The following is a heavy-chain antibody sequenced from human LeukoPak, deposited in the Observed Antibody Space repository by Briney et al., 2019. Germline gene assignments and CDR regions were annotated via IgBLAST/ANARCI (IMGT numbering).Heavy chain of an antibody. CDR3: AKVGSLLWFGERAYYFDY. Sequence: GGSLRLSCAASGFTFSSYTMSWVRQAPGKGLEWVAFISYDGTNKYYADSVKGRFTISRDNSKNTLYLQMNSLRAEDTAVYYCAKVGSLLWFGERAYYFDYWGQGTLVTVSS. CDR1: GFTFSSYT. V-gene: IGHV3-30*18. J-gene: IGHJ4*02. CDR2: ISYDGTNK. D-gene: IGHD3-10*01.